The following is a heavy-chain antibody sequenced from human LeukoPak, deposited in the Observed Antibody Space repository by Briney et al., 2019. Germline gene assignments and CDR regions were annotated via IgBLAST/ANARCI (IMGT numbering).Heavy chain of an antibody. J-gene: IGHJ3*02. CDR2: IYYSGST. CDR3: AREYSSSSGRRAFDI. CDR1: GGSISSGGYY. Sequence: SETLSLTRTVSGGSISSGGYYWSWIRQHPGKGLEWIGYIYYSGSTNYNPSLRSRVTISVDTSKNQFSLKLSSVTAADTAVYYCAREYSSSSGRRAFDIWGQGTMVTVSS. V-gene: IGHV4-61*08. D-gene: IGHD6-6*01.